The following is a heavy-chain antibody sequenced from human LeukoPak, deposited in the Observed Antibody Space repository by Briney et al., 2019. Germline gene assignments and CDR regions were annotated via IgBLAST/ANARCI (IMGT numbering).Heavy chain of an antibody. CDR2: ISGSGGST. Sequence: PGGSLRLSCAASGFTFSSYAMSWVRQARGKWLEWVSAISGSGGSTYYADSVKGRFTISRDNSKNTLYLQMNSLRAEDTAVYYCAAYSGYGRYFDYWGQGTLVTVSS. J-gene: IGHJ4*02. CDR3: AAYSGYGRYFDY. CDR1: GFTFSSYA. D-gene: IGHD5-12*01. V-gene: IGHV3-23*01.